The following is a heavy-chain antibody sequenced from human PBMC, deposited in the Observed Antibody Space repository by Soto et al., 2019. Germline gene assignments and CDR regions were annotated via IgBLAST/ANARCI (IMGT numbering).Heavy chain of an antibody. CDR2: IYYSGST. CDR1: GGSISSGGYY. D-gene: IGHD3-10*01. J-gene: IGHJ6*02. V-gene: IGHV4-61*08. CDR3: ARGQRLWFGGDASGMDV. Sequence: PSETLSLTCTVSGGSISSGGYYWSWIRQHPGKGLEWIGYIYYSGSTNHNPSLKSRVTISVDTSKNQFSLKLSSVTAADTAVYYCARGQRLWFGGDASGMDVWGQGTTVTVSS.